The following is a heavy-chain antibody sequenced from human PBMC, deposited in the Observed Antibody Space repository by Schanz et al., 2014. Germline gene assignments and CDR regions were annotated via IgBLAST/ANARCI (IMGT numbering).Heavy chain of an antibody. J-gene: IGHJ4*02. V-gene: IGHV1-18*01. CDR3: ARGGYSSGWYDRDIARFDY. D-gene: IGHD6-19*01. CDR2: ISAYNGNT. Sequence: QVQLVQSGAEVKKPGASVKVSCKASGYTFTSYGINWVRQAPGQGLEWMGWISAYNGNTNYAQKLQGRVTMTTDTATSTAYMELRSLRSDDTAVDYCARGGYSSGWYDRDIARFDYWGQGTLVTVSS. CDR1: GYTFTSYG.